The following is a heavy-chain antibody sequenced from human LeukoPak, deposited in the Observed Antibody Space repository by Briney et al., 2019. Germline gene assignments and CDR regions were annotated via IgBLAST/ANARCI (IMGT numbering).Heavy chain of an antibody. J-gene: IGHJ4*02. D-gene: IGHD5-18*01. CDR3: AKARGRIQLWTDY. CDR1: GFTFSSYG. CDR2: ISYDGSNK. V-gene: IGHV3-30*18. Sequence: GRSLRLSCAASGFTFSSYGMHWVRQAPGKGLEWVAVISYDGSNKYYADSVKGRFTISRDNSKNTLYLQMNSLRAEDTAVYYCAKARGRIQLWTDYWGQGTLVTVSS.